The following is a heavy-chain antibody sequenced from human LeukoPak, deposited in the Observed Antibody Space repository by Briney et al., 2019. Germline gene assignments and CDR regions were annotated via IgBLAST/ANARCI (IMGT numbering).Heavy chain of an antibody. Sequence: GGSLRLSCAASGFTFSDYYMSWIRQAPGKGLEWVSSISSRSSYIYYTDSVKGRFTISRDNAKNSLHLQMNSLRAEDTALYYCARGSTGGYSGYDATRKYFDYWGQGTLVTVSS. V-gene: IGHV3-11*06. CDR3: ARGSTGGYSGYDATRKYFDY. J-gene: IGHJ4*02. CDR1: GFTFSDYY. CDR2: ISSRSSYI. D-gene: IGHD5-12*01.